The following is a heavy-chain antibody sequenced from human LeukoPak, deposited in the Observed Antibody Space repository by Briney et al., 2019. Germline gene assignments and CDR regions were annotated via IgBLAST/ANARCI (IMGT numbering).Heavy chain of an antibody. Sequence: GGSLRLSCAASGFTFSSYSMNWVRQAPGKGLEWVSSISSSSSYIYYADSVKGRFTISRGNAKNSLYLQMNSLRAEDTAVYYCATTYYYDSSGYSRGDAFDIWGQGTMVTVSS. CDR2: ISSSSSYI. V-gene: IGHV3-21*01. CDR3: ATTYYYDSSGYSRGDAFDI. D-gene: IGHD3-22*01. J-gene: IGHJ3*02. CDR1: GFTFSSYS.